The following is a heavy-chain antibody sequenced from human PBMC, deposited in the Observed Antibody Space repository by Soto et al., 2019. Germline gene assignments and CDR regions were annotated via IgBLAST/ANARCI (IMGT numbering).Heavy chain of an antibody. Sequence: QVQLQESGPGLVKPSQTLSLTCTVSGGSINRGGYFWSWIRQTPGKGLEWIGHIYNSGTTYTNPSLNXRXTXSXDTSPNQFSLNLRSVTAADTAIYSCARGPSADKVDYWGQGTLVTVSS. J-gene: IGHJ4*02. CDR1: GGSINRGGYF. D-gene: IGHD3-3*01. CDR3: ARGPSADKVDY. CDR2: IYNSGTT. V-gene: IGHV4-30-4*01.